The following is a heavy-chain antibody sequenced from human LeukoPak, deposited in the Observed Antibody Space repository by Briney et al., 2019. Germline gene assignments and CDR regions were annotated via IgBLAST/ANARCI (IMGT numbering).Heavy chain of an antibody. Sequence: PSETLSLTCTVSGGSISGYYWSWIRQPPEKGLAWIGYVHYSGSTNYNPSLKSRVIISVDTSKNQFSLKMSSVTAADTAVYYCATYYSDSSAYVHYLDSWGQGTLVTVSS. D-gene: IGHD3-22*01. CDR1: GGSISGYY. V-gene: IGHV4-59*01. CDR2: VHYSGST. CDR3: ATYYSDSSAYVHYLDS. J-gene: IGHJ4*02.